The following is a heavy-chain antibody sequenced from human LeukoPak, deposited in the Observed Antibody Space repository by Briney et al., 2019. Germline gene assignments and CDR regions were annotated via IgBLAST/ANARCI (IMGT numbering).Heavy chain of an antibody. V-gene: IGHV3-30*03. CDR3: AYRLDF. CDR2: MSYDGSNK. CDR1: GFTFSSYG. J-gene: IGHJ4*02. Sequence: PGGSLRLSCAASGFTFSSYGMHWVRQAPGKGLEWVAVMSYDGSNKYYADSVKGRFTISRDNSKNTLYLQMNSLRAEDTAVYYCAYRLDFWGQGTLVTVSS.